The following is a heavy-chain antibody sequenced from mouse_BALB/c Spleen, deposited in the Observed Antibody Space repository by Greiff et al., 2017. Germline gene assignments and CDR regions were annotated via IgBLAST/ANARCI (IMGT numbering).Heavy chain of an antibody. V-gene: IGHV2-9*02. CDR1: GFSLTSYG. D-gene: IGHD3-3*01. CDR2: IWAGGST. Sequence: QVQLKESGPGLVAPSQSLSITCTVSGFSLTSYGVHWVRQPPGKGLEWLGVIWAGGSTNYNSALMSRLSISKDNSKSQVFLKMNSLQTDDTAMYYCARGGDRYWYFDVWGAGTTVTVSS. CDR3: ARGGDRYWYFDV. J-gene: IGHJ1*01.